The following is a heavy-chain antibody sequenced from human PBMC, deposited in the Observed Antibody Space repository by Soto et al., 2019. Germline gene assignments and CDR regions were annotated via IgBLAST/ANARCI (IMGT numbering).Heavy chain of an antibody. D-gene: IGHD3-3*01. Sequence: SLRLSCAASGFTFSSYDMHWVRQATGKGLEWVSAIGTAGDTYYPGSVKGRFTISRENAKNSLYLQMNSLRAGDTAVYYCARAPRAKYYDFWSGYLFSPHYGMDVWGQGTTVTVSS. CDR3: ARAPRAKYYDFWSGYLFSPHYGMDV. CDR1: GFTFSSYD. J-gene: IGHJ6*02. V-gene: IGHV3-13*01. CDR2: IGTAGDT.